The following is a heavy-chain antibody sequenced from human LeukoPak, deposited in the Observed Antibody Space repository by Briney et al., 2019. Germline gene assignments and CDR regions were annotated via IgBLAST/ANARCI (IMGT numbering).Heavy chain of an antibody. V-gene: IGHV1-46*01. CDR1: GYTFTSYY. CDR3: ARDMGTAAATNY. Sequence: ASVKVSCKASGYTFTSYYMHWVRQAPGQGLEWMGIINPSGGSTSYAQKFQDRVTMTRDTSTSTVYMELSSLRSEDTAVYYCARDMGTAAATNYWGQGTLVTVSS. D-gene: IGHD6-13*01. CDR2: INPSGGST. J-gene: IGHJ4*02.